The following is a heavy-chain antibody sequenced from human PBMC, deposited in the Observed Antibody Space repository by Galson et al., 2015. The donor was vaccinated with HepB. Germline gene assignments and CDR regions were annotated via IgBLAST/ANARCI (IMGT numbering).Heavy chain of an antibody. CDR1: GGTFSSYA. CDR2: IIPILGIA. CDR3: ARGGQGYCSGGSCFNWFDP. D-gene: IGHD2-15*01. Sequence: SVKVSCKASGGTFSSYAISWVRQAPGQGLEWMGGIIPILGIANYAQKFQGRVTITADKSTSTAYMELSSLRSEDTAVYYCARGGQGYCSGGSCFNWFDPWGQGTLVTVSS. V-gene: IGHV1-69*10. J-gene: IGHJ5*02.